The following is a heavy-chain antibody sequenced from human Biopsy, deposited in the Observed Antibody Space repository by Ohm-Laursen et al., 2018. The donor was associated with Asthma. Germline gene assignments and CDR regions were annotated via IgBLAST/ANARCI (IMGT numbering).Heavy chain of an antibody. V-gene: IGHV4-34*01. CDR3: ARAAITGIRGWFDP. D-gene: IGHD1-20*01. J-gene: IGHJ5*02. Sequence: SDTLSLTCTVYGGFLPGPYWDWVRPPPRKGLGWVGENDQSGYTNYNPSLKSRVTISADTSKNQFHLNLSSVTAADTAVYFCARAAITGIRGWFDPWGQGTQVTVSS. CDR2: NDQSGYT. CDR1: GGFLPGPY.